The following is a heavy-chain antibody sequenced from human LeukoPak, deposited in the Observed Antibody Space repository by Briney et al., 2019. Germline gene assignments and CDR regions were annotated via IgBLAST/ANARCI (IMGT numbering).Heavy chain of an antibody. CDR2: IIRIFGTA. CDR1: GGTFSSYA. D-gene: IGHD2-2*01. CDR3: ARVSVVVPAADNYYYYYYMDV. J-gene: IGHJ6*03. V-gene: IGHV1-69*05. Sequence: ASVKVSCKASGGTFSSYAISWVRQVPGQGLEWMGGIIRIFGTANYAQKFQGRVTITTDESTSTAYMELSSLRSEDTAVYYCARVSVVVPAADNYYYYYYMDVWGKGTTVTVSS.